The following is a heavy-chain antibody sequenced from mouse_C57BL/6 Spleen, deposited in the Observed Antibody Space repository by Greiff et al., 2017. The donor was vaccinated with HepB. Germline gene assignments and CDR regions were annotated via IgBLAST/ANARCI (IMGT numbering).Heavy chain of an antibody. Sequence: DVHLVESGGGLVKPGGSLKLSCAASGFTFSDYGMHWVRQAPEKGLEWVAYISSGSSTIYYADTVKGRFTISRDNAKNTLFLQMTSLRSEDAAMYDCERLDYAMDDWGQGTSVTVSS. CDR3: ERLDYAMDD. J-gene: IGHJ4*01. V-gene: IGHV5-17*01. CDR1: GFTFSDYG. CDR2: ISSGSSTI.